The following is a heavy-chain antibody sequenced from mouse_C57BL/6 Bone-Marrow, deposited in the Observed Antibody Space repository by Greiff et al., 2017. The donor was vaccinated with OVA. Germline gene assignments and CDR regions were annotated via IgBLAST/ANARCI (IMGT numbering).Heavy chain of an antibody. D-gene: IGHD3-3*01. CDR1: GFTFSSYT. CDR2: ISGGGGNT. Sequence: EVNVVESGGGLVKPGGSLKLSCAASGFTFSSYTMSWVRQTPEKRLEWVATISGGGGNTYYPDSVKGRFTISRDNAKNTLYLQMSSLRSEDTALYYCARQGRFAYWGQGTLVTVSA. CDR3: ARQGRFAY. J-gene: IGHJ3*01. V-gene: IGHV5-9*01.